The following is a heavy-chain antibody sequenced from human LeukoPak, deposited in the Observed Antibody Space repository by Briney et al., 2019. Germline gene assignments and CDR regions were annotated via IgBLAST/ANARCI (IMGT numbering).Heavy chain of an antibody. CDR1: GFAFSSYA. J-gene: IGHJ1*01. CDR2: ISGSGGST. V-gene: IGHV3-23*01. D-gene: IGHD1-26*01. Sequence: PGGSLRLSCAASGFAFSSYAMSWVRQAPGKGLEWVSAISGSGGSTYYADSVKGRFTISRDNSKNTLYLQMNSLRAEDTAVYYCAKDPGSYPEYFQHWGQGTLVTVSS. CDR3: AKDPGSYPEYFQH.